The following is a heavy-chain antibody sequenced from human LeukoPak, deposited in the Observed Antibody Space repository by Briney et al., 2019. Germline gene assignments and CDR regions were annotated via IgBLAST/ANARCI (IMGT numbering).Heavy chain of an antibody. CDR2: IKSKTDGGTT. V-gene: IGHV3-15*01. J-gene: IGHJ4*02. D-gene: IGHD3-3*01. Sequence: GGSLRLSCAASGFTFSNAWMSWVRQAPGKGLEWVGRIKSKTDGGTTDYAAPVKGRFTISRDDSKNTLYLQMNSLKTEDTAVYYCTTTYYDFWSGYYLDYWAQGTLVTVSS. CDR3: TTTYYDFWSGYYLDY. CDR1: GFTFSNAW.